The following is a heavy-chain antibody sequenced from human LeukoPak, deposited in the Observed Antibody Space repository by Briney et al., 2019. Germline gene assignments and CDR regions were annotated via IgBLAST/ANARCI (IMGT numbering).Heavy chain of an antibody. V-gene: IGHV5-10-1*01. CDR3: ARGGWLDDY. CDR1: GYSFTNYW. J-gene: IGHJ4*02. D-gene: IGHD6-19*01. Sequence: GESLNISCKGSGYSFTNYWISWVRQMPGKGLEWMGRINPSDSYTNYNPPFQGHVTFSVDKSIATAYLQWTTLKASDTAMYYCARGGWLDDYWGQGTLVSPSS. CDR2: INPSDSYT.